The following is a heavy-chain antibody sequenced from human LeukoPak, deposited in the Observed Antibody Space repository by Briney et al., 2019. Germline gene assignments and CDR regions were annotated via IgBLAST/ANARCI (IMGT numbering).Heavy chain of an antibody. D-gene: IGHD3-16*02. CDR1: GGTFSSYA. V-gene: IGHV1-69*06. CDR2: IIPIFGTA. CDR3: ARAYQRLGELSLPDY. J-gene: IGHJ4*02. Sequence: GASVKVSCKASGGTFSSYAISWVRQAPGQGLEWMGGIIPIFGTANYAQKFQGRVTITADKSTSTAYMELSSLRSEDTAVYYCARAYQRLGELSLPDYWGQGTLVTVSS.